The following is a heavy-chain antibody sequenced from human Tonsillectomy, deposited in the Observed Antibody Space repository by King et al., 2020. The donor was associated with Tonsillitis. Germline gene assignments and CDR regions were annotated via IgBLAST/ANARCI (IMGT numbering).Heavy chain of an antibody. CDR2: ISSSSSYI. CDR3: ARGHYDSSGNHDY. D-gene: IGHD3-22*01. V-gene: IGHV3-21*01. J-gene: IGHJ4*02. CDR1: GFTFSSYS. Sequence: VQLVESGGGLVKPGGSLRLSCAASGFTFSSYSMNWVRQAPGKGLEWVSPISSSSSYIYYADSVKGRFTISRDNAKNSLYLQMNSLRAEDTAVYYCARGHYDSSGNHDYWGQGTLVTVSS.